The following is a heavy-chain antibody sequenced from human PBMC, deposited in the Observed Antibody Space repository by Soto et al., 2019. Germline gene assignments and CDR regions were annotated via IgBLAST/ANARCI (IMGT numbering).Heavy chain of an antibody. J-gene: IGHJ3*02. CDR1: GFTFSSFA. CDR3: AKNMREGEPAYDI. Sequence: EVQLLESGGGLVQPGGSLRLSCAASGFTFSSFAMTWVRQAPGKGLEWVSAISGGSTSTYYADSVKGRFTTSRDNSKNSLHLQMNSLRVEDTAVYYCAKNMREGEPAYDIWGQGTMVTVRS. V-gene: IGHV3-23*01. CDR2: ISGGSTST.